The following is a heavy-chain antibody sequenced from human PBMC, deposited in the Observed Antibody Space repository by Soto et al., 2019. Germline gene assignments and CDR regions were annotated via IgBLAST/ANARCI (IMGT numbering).Heavy chain of an antibody. CDR2: IYYSGST. V-gene: IGHV4-31*03. CDR1: GGSISSGGYY. J-gene: IGHJ6*02. D-gene: IGHD4-17*01. Sequence: QVQLQESGPGLVKPSQTLSLTCTVSGGSISSGGYYWSWIRQHPGKGLEWIGYIYYSGSTYYNPSLNSRVTISVDTSKHQFSLKLSSVTAADTAVYYCARGGPYTVTTPYYYYGMDVWGQGTTVTVSS. CDR3: ARGGPYTVTTPYYYYGMDV.